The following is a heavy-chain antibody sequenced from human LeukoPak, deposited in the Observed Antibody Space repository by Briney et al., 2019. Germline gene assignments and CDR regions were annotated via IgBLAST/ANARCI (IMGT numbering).Heavy chain of an antibody. V-gene: IGHV1-3*01. CDR2: INAGNGNT. J-gene: IGHJ6*02. CDR1: GYTFTSYA. CDR3: ARDKARLWFGELADYYGMDV. D-gene: IGHD3-10*01. Sequence: ASVKVSCKASGYTFTSYAMHWVRQAPGQRLEWMGWINAGNGNTKYSQKFQGRVTITRDTSASTAYMEQSSLRSEDTAVYYCARDKARLWFGELADYYGMDVWGQGTTVTVSS.